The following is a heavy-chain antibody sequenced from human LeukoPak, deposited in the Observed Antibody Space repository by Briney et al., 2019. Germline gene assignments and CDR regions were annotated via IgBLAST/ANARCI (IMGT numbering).Heavy chain of an antibody. CDR3: VKDGRKYMFDY. V-gene: IGHV3-48*01. CDR2: ISRTGTTI. CDR1: GFTFNSYT. Sequence: PGGSLRLSCAASGFTFNSYTMNWVRQAPGKGLEWISYISRTGTTIYYADSVKGRFTISRDNAKSTVYLQMNSLRPEDTAVYYCVKDGRKYMFDYWGQGILVTVSS. J-gene: IGHJ4*02. D-gene: IGHD1-1*01.